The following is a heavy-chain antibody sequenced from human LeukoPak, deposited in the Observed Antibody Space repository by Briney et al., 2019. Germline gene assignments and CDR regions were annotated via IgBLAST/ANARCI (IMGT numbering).Heavy chain of an antibody. CDR1: GGSFSGYY. J-gene: IGHJ4*02. CDR3: ARDTEQQLAFDY. V-gene: IGHV4-34*01. D-gene: IGHD6-13*01. Sequence: SETLSLTCAVYGGSFSGYYWSWIRQPPGKVLEWIGEINHSGSTNYNPSLKSRVTISVDTSKNQFSLKLSSVTAADTAVYYCARDTEQQLAFDYWGQGTLVTVSS. CDR2: INHSGST.